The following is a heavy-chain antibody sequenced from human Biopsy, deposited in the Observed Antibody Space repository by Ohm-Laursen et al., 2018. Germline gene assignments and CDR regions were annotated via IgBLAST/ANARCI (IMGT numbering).Heavy chain of an antibody. Sequence: SLRLSCAASGLTFSNYAMSWVRQAPGKGLEWVSTITSSGGSTYFADSVKGRFTISRDNSKNRLYLQMNSLRGEDTAVYYCAKQGATILSSFDSWGQGTLVTVSP. V-gene: IGHV3-23*01. CDR2: ITSSGGST. D-gene: IGHD3-9*01. J-gene: IGHJ5*01. CDR1: GLTFSNYA. CDR3: AKQGATILSSFDS.